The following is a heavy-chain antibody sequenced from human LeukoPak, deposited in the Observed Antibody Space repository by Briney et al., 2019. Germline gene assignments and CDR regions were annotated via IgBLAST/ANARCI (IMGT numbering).Heavy chain of an antibody. Sequence: GASVKVSCKASGYTFTGYYMHWVRQAPGQGLEWMGWINPNSGGTNYAQKFQGRVTMTRDTSISTAYMELRSLRSDDTAVYYCARAFVNLWFGEEYMDVWGKGTTVTISS. D-gene: IGHD3-10*01. CDR3: ARAFVNLWFGEEYMDV. CDR1: GYTFTGYY. V-gene: IGHV1-2*02. CDR2: INPNSGGT. J-gene: IGHJ6*03.